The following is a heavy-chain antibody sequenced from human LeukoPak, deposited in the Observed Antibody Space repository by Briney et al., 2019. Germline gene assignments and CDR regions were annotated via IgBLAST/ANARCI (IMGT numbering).Heavy chain of an antibody. CDR2: INPNTGDT. CDR1: GYTLTAYY. D-gene: IGHD6-13*01. J-gene: IGHJ5*02. Sequence: WASVKVSCKASGYTLTAYYMHWVRQAPGQGLEWMGWINPNTGDTNSAERFQGRVTMTRDSSISTAYLELSRLTSDDTAVYYCARDMWQQFDWFDPWGQGTLVTVSS. V-gene: IGHV1-2*02. CDR3: ARDMWQQFDWFDP.